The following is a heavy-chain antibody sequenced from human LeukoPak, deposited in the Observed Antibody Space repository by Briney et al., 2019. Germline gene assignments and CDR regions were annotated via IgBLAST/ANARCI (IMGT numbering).Heavy chain of an antibody. Sequence: PGGSLRLSCAAYGFPFNNYWMHWVRQAPGKGLVWVSRINNDGSYTNYADSVKGRFTISRDNAKNTVYLQMNSLRAEDTAVFYCVRDLVHPADYWGQGTLVTVSS. V-gene: IGHV3-74*01. CDR2: INNDGSYT. D-gene: IGHD2-8*02. J-gene: IGHJ4*02. CDR3: VRDLVHPADY. CDR1: GFPFNNYW.